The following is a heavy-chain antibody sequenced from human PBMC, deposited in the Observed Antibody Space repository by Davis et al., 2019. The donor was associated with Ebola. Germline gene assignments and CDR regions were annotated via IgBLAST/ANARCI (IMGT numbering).Heavy chain of an antibody. CDR3: ARARRQQLVFGHYYYGMDV. J-gene: IGHJ6*02. CDR1: GGSFSGYY. CDR2: IYYSGST. Sequence: MPGGSLRLSCAVYGGSFSGYYWSWIRQPPGKGLEWIGSIYYSGSTYYNPSLKSRVTISVDTSKNQFSLKLSSVTAADTAVYYCARARRQQLVFGHYYYGMDVWGQGTTVTVSS. V-gene: IGHV4-34*01. D-gene: IGHD6-13*01.